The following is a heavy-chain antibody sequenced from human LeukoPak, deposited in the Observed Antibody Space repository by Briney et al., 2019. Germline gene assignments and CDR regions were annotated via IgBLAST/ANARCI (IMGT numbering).Heavy chain of an antibody. CDR3: ASLTTDSRYYYYYMDV. CDR1: GFTFDDYG. Sequence: LPWGSLRLSCAASGFTFDDYGMSWVRQAPGKGLEWVSAINWNGGSTAYADSVKGRFTISRDNAKNSLYLQMNSLRAEDTAVYYCASLTTDSRYYYYYMDVWGKGTTVTVSS. CDR2: INWNGGST. J-gene: IGHJ6*03. V-gene: IGHV3-20*04. D-gene: IGHD4/OR15-4a*01.